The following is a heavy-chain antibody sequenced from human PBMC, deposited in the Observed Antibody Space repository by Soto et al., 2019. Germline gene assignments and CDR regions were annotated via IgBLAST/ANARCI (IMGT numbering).Heavy chain of an antibody. CDR3: ARDCSGGSCYPGMDV. CDR1: GFNFNSYT. D-gene: IGHD2-15*01. CDR2: ISSSGYI. Sequence: GGSLRLSCAASGFNFNSYTINWVRQAPGKRLEWLSSISSSGYIFSTDSVGGRFTISRDNAKNSVYLQINSLRAEDTAVYFCARDCSGGSCYPGMDVWGQGTTVTVSS. V-gene: IGHV3-21*01. J-gene: IGHJ6*02.